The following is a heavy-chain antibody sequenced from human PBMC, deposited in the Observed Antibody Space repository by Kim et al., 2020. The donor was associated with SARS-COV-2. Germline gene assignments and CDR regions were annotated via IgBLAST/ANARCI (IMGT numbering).Heavy chain of an antibody. Sequence: GGSLRRSCAASGFTFSSYAMHWVRQAPGKGLEWVAVISYDGSNKYYADSVKGRFTISRDNSKNTLYLQMNSLRAEDTAVYYCASFYGSGSDRGMDVWGQG. CDR2: ISYDGSNK. J-gene: IGHJ6*02. V-gene: IGHV3-30*04. D-gene: IGHD3-10*01. CDR1: GFTFSSYA. CDR3: ASFYGSGSDRGMDV.